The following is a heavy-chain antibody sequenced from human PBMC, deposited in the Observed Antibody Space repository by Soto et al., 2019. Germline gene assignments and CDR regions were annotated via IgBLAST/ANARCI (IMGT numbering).Heavy chain of an antibody. J-gene: IGHJ6*02. CDR2: INAGNGNT. CDR3: AMYSSSWSVYDPLDV. D-gene: IGHD6-13*01. Sequence: QVKLVQSGAEVKKPGASVQGSCKASGYTFNSYAMHWVRQAPGQRLEWMGWINAGNGNTRYSQKFQGRVTITRDTSASTDYMELSSLRSEDTAVYDWAMYSSSWSVYDPLDVWGQGTTVTVSS. V-gene: IGHV1-3*01. CDR1: GYTFNSYA.